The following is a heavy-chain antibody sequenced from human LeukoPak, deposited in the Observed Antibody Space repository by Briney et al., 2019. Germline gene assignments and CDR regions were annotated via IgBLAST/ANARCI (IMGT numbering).Heavy chain of an antibody. CDR1: GGSISSGTYY. V-gene: IGHV4-39*01. D-gene: IGHD1-26*01. J-gene: IGHJ4*02. Sequence: SETLSLTCTVSGGSISSGTYYWGWVGQPPGKGLESIGSIYYSRSTSYNPSLKSRVTISVDTSKNQFSLKLDSVTAADTAVYYCARNASDSGTSYFDYWGQGTLVTVSS. CDR3: ARNASDSGTSYFDY. CDR2: IYYSRST.